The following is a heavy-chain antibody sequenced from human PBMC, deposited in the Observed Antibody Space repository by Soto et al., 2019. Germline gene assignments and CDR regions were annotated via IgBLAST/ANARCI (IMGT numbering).Heavy chain of an antibody. CDR3: ARSYYDSTGFAVDP. V-gene: IGHV4-59*02. J-gene: IGHJ5*02. CDR1: GASVSHGY. D-gene: IGHD3-22*01. Sequence: QMQLQASGPGLVKPSETLSLTCNVSGASVSHGYWSWIRQPPGKGLEWIGFMYFGGSFNYNPSLTSRATIXGXTXXNQFSMKLTSVTASDPAVYYCARSYYDSTGFAVDPWGQGTLVTVSS. CDR2: MYFGGSF.